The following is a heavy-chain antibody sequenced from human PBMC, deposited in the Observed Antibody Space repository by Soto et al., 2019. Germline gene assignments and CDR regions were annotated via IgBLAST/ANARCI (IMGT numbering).Heavy chain of an antibody. CDR3: AKALHLWFGESPPSYGMDV. J-gene: IGHJ6*02. CDR2: ISYDGSNK. D-gene: IGHD3-10*01. CDR1: GFTFSSYG. V-gene: IGHV3-30*18. Sequence: GGSLRLSCAASGFTFSSYGMHWVRQAPGKGLEWVAVISYDGSNKYYADSVKGRFTISRDNSKNTLYLQMNSLRAEDTAVYYCAKALHLWFGESPPSYGMDVWGQGTTVTVSS.